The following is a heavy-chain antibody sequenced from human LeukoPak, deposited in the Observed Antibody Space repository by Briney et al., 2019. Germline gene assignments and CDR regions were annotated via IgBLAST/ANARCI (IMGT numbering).Heavy chain of an antibody. CDR1: GYTLTELS. Sequence: ASVKVSCKVSGYTLTELSMHWVRQAPGQGLEWMGWINPNSGGTNYAQKFQGWVTMTRDTSISTAYMELSRLRSDDTAVYYCARGLGSSSSMDVWGQGTTVTVSS. J-gene: IGHJ6*02. CDR2: INPNSGGT. D-gene: IGHD6-6*01. CDR3: ARGLGSSSSMDV. V-gene: IGHV1-2*04.